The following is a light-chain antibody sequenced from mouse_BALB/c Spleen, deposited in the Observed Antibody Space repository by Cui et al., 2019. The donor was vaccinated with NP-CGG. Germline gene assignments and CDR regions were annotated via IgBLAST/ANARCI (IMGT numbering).Light chain of an antibody. CDR2: GTK. V-gene: IGLV1*01. J-gene: IGLJ1*01. Sequence: QAVLTQESALTTSPGETVTLTCRSSTGAVTTSNYANWVQEKPDHLFTGLIGGTKNRAPGVPARFSGSLIGDTAALTITGAQTEDEAIYFCALWYSNHWVFGGGTKLTVL. CDR3: ALWYSNHWV. CDR1: TGAVTTSNY.